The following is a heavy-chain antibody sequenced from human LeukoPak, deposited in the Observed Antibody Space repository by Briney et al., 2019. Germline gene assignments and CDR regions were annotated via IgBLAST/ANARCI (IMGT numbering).Heavy chain of an antibody. CDR1: GYTFTSYY. J-gene: IGHJ3*02. CDR3: ARDTATGDAFDI. CDR2: INPSGGST. V-gene: IGHV1-46*01. D-gene: IGHD6-25*01. Sequence: ASVKVSCMASGYTFTSYYMHWVRQAPGQGLEWMGIINPSGGSTSYAQKFQGRVTMTRDTSTSTVYMELSSLRSEDTAVYCCARDTATGDAFDIWGQGTMVTVSS.